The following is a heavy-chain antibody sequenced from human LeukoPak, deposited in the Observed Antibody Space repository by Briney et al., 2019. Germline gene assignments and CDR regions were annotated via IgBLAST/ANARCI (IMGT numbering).Heavy chain of an antibody. V-gene: IGHV1-46*01. D-gene: IGHD6-19*01. Sequence: ASVKVSCKASGYTFTSYYMHWVRQAPGQGLEWMGIINPSGGSTSYAQKFQGRVTMTRDMSTSTVYMELSSLRSEDTAVYCCARGAVAGPFDYWGQGTLVTVSS. CDR1: GYTFTSYY. CDR2: INPSGGST. CDR3: ARGAVAGPFDY. J-gene: IGHJ4*02.